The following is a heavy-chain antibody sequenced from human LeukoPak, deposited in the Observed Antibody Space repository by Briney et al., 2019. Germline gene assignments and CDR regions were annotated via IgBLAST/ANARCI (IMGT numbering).Heavy chain of an antibody. CDR1: GGSIRSSYYY. CDR3: ARVQWLVPLYYFDY. J-gene: IGHJ4*02. CDR2: IYYSGST. D-gene: IGHD6-19*01. V-gene: IGHV4-31*03. Sequence: SETLSLTCTVSGGSIRSSYYYWGWIRQPPGKGLEWIGYIYYSGSTYYNPSLKSRVTISVDTSKNQFSLKLSSVTAADTAVYYCARVQWLVPLYYFDYWGQGTLVTVSS.